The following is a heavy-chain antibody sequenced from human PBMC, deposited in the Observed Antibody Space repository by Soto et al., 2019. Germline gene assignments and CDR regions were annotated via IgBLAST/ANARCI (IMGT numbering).Heavy chain of an antibody. CDR2: IHYSGNT. V-gene: IGHV4-59*01. CDR1: GGSISRYY. Sequence: SETLSLTCTVSGGSISRYYWSWIRQPPGKGLEWIGYIHYSGNTNYNPSLESRVTISVDTSKNQFFLKLSSVTAADTAVYYCARDSAYSGAYDYWGQGTLVTVSS. CDR3: ARDSAYSGAYDY. J-gene: IGHJ4*02. D-gene: IGHD1-26*01.